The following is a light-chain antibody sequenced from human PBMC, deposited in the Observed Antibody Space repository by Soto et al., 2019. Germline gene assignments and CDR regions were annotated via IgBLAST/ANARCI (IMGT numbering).Light chain of an antibody. J-gene: IGKJ4*01. V-gene: IGKV1-9*01. CDR3: QQLKSYPLT. Sequence: DIQLTQSPSFLSASVGDRVTITCRASQGISSFLAWYQQKPGKAPKLLIYAASTLQSGVPSRFSGSGSGTEFTLTVSSLQPEDFANYFCQQLKSYPLTFGGGTKVEI. CDR2: AAS. CDR1: QGISSF.